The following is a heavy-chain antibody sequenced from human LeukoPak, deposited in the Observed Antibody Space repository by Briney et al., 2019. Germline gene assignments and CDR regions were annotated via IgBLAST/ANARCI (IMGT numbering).Heavy chain of an antibody. V-gene: IGHV3-48*03. J-gene: IGHJ4*02. D-gene: IGHD3-3*01. CDR1: GFTFSTYE. CDR2: ISSSGSTI. Sequence: GGSLRLSCAASGFTFSTYEMTWVRQSPGKGLEWVSYISSSGSTIYYADSVKGRFTISRDNAKNSLYLQMNSLRAEDTAVYFCARDRNSDFWSGYYTNYFDYWGQGTLVTVSS. CDR3: ARDRNSDFWSGYYTNYFDY.